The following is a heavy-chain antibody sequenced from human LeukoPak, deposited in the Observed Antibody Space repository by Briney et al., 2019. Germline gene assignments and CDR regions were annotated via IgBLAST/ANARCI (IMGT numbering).Heavy chain of an antibody. CDR3: AKDWRMEV. CDR1: GFTVSSNY. Sequence: GGSLRLSCAASGFTVSSNYMSWVRQAPGERLQWVSAIGGSGGDTYYADSVKGRFTISRENSKTTVYLQMDNLRAEDMAVYYCAKDWRMEVWGQGTTVTVSS. CDR2: IGGSGGDT. J-gene: IGHJ6*02. V-gene: IGHV3-23*01.